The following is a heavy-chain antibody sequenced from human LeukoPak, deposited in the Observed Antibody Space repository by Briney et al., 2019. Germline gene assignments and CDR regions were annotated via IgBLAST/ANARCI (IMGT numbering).Heavy chain of an antibody. Sequence: SETLSLTCTVSGGSISSYYWSWIRQPAGKGLEWIGRIYTSGSTNYNPSPKSRVTMSVDTSKNQFSLKLSSVTAADTAVYYCAREFGNDFWSGYYLDYWGQGTLVTVSS. CDR1: GGSISSYY. CDR3: AREFGNDFWSGYYLDY. CDR2: IYTSGST. D-gene: IGHD3-3*01. V-gene: IGHV4-4*07. J-gene: IGHJ4*02.